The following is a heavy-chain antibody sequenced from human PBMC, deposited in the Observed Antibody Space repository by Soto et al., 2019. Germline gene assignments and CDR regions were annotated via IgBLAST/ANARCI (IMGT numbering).Heavy chain of an antibody. D-gene: IGHD5-18*01. V-gene: IGHV4-34*01. J-gene: IGHJ4*02. CDR1: GGSFSGYY. Sequence: PSETLSLTCAVYGGSFSGYYWIWIRQPPGKGLEWIGEINHSGSTNYNPSLKSRVTISVDTSKNQFSLKLSSVTAADTAVYYCAGATDTAMAGRARTFAYWGQGTLVTVSS. CDR3: AGATDTAMAGRARTFAY. CDR2: INHSGST.